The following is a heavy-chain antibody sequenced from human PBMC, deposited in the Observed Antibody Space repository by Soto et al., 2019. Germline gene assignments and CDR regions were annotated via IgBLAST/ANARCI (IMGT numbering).Heavy chain of an antibody. V-gene: IGHV1-8*01. CDR2: LNPNSVNT. CDR1: GYTFTSYD. Sequence: ASVKVSCKASGYTFTSYDINWVRQATGQGLEWMGWLNPNSVNTGFAQKFQGRVTMTRNTSISTAYMELSSLRSEDTAVYYCARGLGGNPYYDFWSGYFSPYMDVWGKGTTVTVSS. D-gene: IGHD3-3*01. CDR3: ARGLGGNPYYDFWSGYFSPYMDV. J-gene: IGHJ6*03.